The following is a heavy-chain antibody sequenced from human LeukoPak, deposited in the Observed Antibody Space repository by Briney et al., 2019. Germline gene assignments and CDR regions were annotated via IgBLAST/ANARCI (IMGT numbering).Heavy chain of an antibody. CDR1: GGSISSYY. Sequence: SETLSLTCTVSGGSISSYYWSWIRQPPGKGLEWIAHIYYSGSTNYNPSLKSRVTISVDTSKSQFSLKLSSVTAADTAVYYCAKDRRYYGSGSCPDYWGQGTLVTVSS. D-gene: IGHD3-10*01. J-gene: IGHJ4*02. CDR3: AKDRRYYGSGSCPDY. CDR2: IYYSGST. V-gene: IGHV4-59*01.